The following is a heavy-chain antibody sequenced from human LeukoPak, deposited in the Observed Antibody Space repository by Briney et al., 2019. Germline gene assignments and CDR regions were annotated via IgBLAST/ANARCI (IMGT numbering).Heavy chain of an antibody. CDR1: GSTVSSNY. Sequence: GGSLRLSWQASGSTVSSNYMTWSRQPQGKGLDWVSVIYSGGSTYYADSVKGRFTISRDNSKNTLYLQMNSLRAEDTAVYFCAKASWVSNADAVLWGQGTLVTVSS. D-gene: IGHD1-1*01. V-gene: IGHV3-66*01. J-gene: IGHJ4*02. CDR2: IYSGGST. CDR3: AKASWVSNADAVL.